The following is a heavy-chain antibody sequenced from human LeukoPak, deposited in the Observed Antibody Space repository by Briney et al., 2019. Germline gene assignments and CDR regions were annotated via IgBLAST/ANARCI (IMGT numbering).Heavy chain of an antibody. V-gene: IGHV4-4*02. CDR1: GDSIGSSNW. CDR2: IYYSGST. Sequence: SGTLSLTCAVSGDSIGSSNWWSWVRQPPGKGLEWIGSIYYSGSTYYNPSLKSRVTISVDTSKNQFSLKLSSVTAADTAVYYCARAGRGYSYGSFDYWGQGTLVTVSS. CDR3: ARAGRGYSYGSFDY. J-gene: IGHJ4*02. D-gene: IGHD5-18*01.